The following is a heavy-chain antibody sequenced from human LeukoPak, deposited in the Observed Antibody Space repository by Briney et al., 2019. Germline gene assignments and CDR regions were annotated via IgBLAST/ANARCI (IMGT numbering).Heavy chain of an antibody. J-gene: IGHJ6*04. CDR2: IYYSGST. CDR3: ARVGEVSFYYYYGMDV. CDR1: GGSISSYY. V-gene: IGHV4-59*01. Sequence: SETLSLTCTASGGSISSYYWSWIRQPPGKGLEWIGYIYYSGSTNYNPSLKSRVTISVDTSKNQFSLKLSSVTAADTAVYYCARVGEVSFYYYYGMDVWGKGTTVTVSS.